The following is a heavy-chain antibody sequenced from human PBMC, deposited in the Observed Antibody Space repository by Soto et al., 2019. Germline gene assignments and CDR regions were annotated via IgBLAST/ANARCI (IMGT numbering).Heavy chain of an antibody. CDR1: GYTLTELS. CDR3: ATASVRGVTPFDY. V-gene: IGHV1-24*01. J-gene: IGHJ4*02. CDR2: FDPEDGET. Sequence: XSVKVSFNVSGYTLTELSMHLVRHFPGKGLEWMGGFDPEDGETIYAQKFQGRVTMTEDTSTDTAYMELSSLRSEDTAVYYCATASVRGVTPFDYWGQGTLVTVSS. D-gene: IGHD3-10*01.